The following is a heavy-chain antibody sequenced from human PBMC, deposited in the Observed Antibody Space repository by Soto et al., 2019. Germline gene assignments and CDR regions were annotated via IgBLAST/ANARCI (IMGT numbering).Heavy chain of an antibody. CDR2: IYTSGST. V-gene: IGHV4-4*07. Sequence: SETLSLTCTVSGGSISSYYWSWIRQPAGKGLEWIGRIYTSGSTNYNPSLKSRVTMSVDTSKNQFSLKLSSVTAADTAVYYCAKLRVGGYSSGWYYGMDVWGQGTTVTVSS. CDR1: GGSISSYY. J-gene: IGHJ6*02. CDR3: AKLRVGGYSSGWYYGMDV. D-gene: IGHD6-19*01.